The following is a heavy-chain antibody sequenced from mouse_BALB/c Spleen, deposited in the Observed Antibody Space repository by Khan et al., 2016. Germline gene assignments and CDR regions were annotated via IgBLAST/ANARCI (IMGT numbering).Heavy chain of an antibody. CDR3: GRKDRWDGAY. Sequence: QVTLKESGPGILQPSQTLSLTCSFSGFSLNTYGMGLGWLRQPSGKGLEWLAHIWCNDNKSYNTALKSRLTIFKDTSNNQVFLMIASVDTADTASYYCGRKDRWDGAYWGQGTLVTVSA. CDR1: GFSLNTYGMG. CDR2: IWCNDNK. D-gene: IGHD4-1*01. V-gene: IGHV8-11*01. J-gene: IGHJ3*01.